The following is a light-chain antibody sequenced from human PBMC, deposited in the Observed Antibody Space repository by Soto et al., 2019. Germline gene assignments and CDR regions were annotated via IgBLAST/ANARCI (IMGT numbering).Light chain of an antibody. CDR1: QSVSSN. J-gene: IGKJ1*01. V-gene: IGKV3-15*01. Sequence: EIVMTQSPATLSVSPGKRANLYCRASQSVSSNLAWYQQKPGQAPRLLIYGASTRATGIPARFSGSGSGTEFTLTISSLQSEDFAVYYCQQYNNWLWTFGQGTKVDIK. CDR2: GAS. CDR3: QQYNNWLWT.